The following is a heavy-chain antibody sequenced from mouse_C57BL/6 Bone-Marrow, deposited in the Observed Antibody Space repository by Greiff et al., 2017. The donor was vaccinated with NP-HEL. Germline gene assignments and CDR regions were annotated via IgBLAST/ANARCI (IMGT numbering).Heavy chain of an antibody. CDR1: GFTFTDYY. Sequence: EVKVVESGGGLVQPGGSLSLSCAASGFTFTDYYMSWVRQPPGKALEWLGFIRNKANGYTTEYSASVKGRFTISRDNSQSILYLQMNALRAEDSATYYCARYKNYVDYYAMDYWGQGTSVTVSS. J-gene: IGHJ4*01. D-gene: IGHD1-1*02. V-gene: IGHV7-3*01. CDR3: ARYKNYVDYYAMDY. CDR2: IRNKANGYTT.